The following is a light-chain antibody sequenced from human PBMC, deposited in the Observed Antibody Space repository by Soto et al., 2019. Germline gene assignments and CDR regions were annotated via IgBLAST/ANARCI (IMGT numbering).Light chain of an antibody. CDR2: AAS. V-gene: IGKV1-39*01. CDR3: QQSYSSPIT. Sequence: DIQMTQSPSSLSASVGDRVTITCPASQSIGKHLNWYQQKPGKAPKFLIYAASSLQSGVPSRFSGSGSGTDFTLTVNSLQPEDFAIYYCQQSYSSPITFGQGTRLEIK. CDR1: QSIGKH. J-gene: IGKJ5*01.